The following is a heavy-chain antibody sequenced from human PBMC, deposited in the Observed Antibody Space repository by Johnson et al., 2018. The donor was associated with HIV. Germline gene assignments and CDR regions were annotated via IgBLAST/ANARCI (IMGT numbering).Heavy chain of an antibody. D-gene: IGHD1-26*01. CDR3: GYISGTYPNAFDI. Sequence: VQLVESGGSVVRPGGSLRLSCAVSGFSFDDYGMSWVRQAPGKGLEWVSGINWTGDNTGYAHSVKGRFTISRDNAKSSLYLQMNGLRAEDTALYYCGYISGTYPNAFDIWGQGTMVTVSS. CDR1: GFSFDDYG. J-gene: IGHJ3*02. CDR2: INWTGDNT. V-gene: IGHV3-20*04.